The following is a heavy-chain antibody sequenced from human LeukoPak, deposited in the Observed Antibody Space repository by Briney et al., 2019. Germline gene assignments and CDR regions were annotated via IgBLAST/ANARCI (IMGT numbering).Heavy chain of an antibody. D-gene: IGHD6-13*01. V-gene: IGHV3-23*01. Sequence: PGGSLRLSCAASGFTFSSYSMNWVRQAPGKGLEWVSGISGGANSAYYAGSAKGRFTISRDNSKNTLYLQMNSLRADDTAIYYCAKDRLGAAAAVFDYWGQGTLVTVSS. CDR3: AKDRLGAAAAVFDY. CDR1: GFTFSSYS. CDR2: ISGGANSA. J-gene: IGHJ4*02.